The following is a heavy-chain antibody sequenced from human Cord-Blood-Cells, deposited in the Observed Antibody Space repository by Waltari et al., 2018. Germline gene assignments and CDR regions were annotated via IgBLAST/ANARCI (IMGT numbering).Heavy chain of an antibody. CDR3: ARERGAAYSSSSSYFDY. CDR1: GGTFSSYA. V-gene: IGHV1-69*01. Sequence: QVQLVQSGAEVKKPGSSVKVSCKASGGTFSSYAISWVRQAPAQGLEWMGGIIPIFGTANYAQKFQGRVTITADESTSTAYMELSSLRSEDTAVYYCARERGAAYSSSSSYFDYWGQGTLVTVSS. J-gene: IGHJ4*02. D-gene: IGHD6-6*01. CDR2: IIPIFGTA.